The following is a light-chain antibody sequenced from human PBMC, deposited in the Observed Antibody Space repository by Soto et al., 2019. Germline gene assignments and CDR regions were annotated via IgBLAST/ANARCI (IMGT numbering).Light chain of an antibody. V-gene: IGKV1-9*01. CDR1: QGIRSY. J-gene: IGKJ3*01. Sequence: GDRVTITCRASQGIRSYLAWYQQRPGKAPELLIYGASTLRPGGASRFSGSGSGTELTLTISSLQPEDFATYFCQQLNTFPPFFTFGPGTKVDIK. CDR3: QQLNTFPPFFT. CDR2: GAS.